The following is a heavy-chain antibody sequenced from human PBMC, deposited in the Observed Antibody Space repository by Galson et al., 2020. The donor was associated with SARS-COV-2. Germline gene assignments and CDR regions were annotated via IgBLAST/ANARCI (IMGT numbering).Heavy chain of an antibody. Sequence: ASLNVSCKSSGYTFTSYGISCLLHAPGQRLEWMGGIRAYNGNTNYAQKLQGRVTMTTDTSTITAYMELRSLRSDDTAVYYCATNNWNDVDWFDPWGQGTLVTVSS. CDR2: IRAYNGNT. D-gene: IGHD1-20*01. J-gene: IGHJ5*02. CDR1: GYTFTSYG. V-gene: IGHV1-18*04. CDR3: ATNNWNDVDWFDP.